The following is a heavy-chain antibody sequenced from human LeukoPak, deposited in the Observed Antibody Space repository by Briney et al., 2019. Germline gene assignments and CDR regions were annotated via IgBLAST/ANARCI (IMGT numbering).Heavy chain of an antibody. Sequence: SVKVSCKASGGTFSRYAISWVRQAPGQGLEWMGGIIPIFGTANYAQKFQGRVTITADKSTSTAYMELSSLRSEDTAVYYCARGAQYSSGWYFDYWGQGTLVTVSS. D-gene: IGHD6-19*01. CDR2: IIPIFGTA. CDR1: GGTFSRYA. CDR3: ARGAQYSSGWYFDY. J-gene: IGHJ4*02. V-gene: IGHV1-69*06.